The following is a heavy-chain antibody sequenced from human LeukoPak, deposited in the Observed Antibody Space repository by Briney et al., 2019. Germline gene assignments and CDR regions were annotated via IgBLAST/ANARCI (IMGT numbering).Heavy chain of an antibody. CDR3: ARGESYYDSSGLFDY. CDR2: ISYDGSNK. D-gene: IGHD3-22*01. CDR1: GFTFSSYA. V-gene: IGHV3-30-3*01. J-gene: IGHJ4*02. Sequence: GGSLRLSCAASGFTFSSYAMPWVRQAPGKGLEWVAVISYDGSNKYYADSVKGRFTISRDNSKNTLYLQMNSLRAEDTAVYYCARGESYYDSSGLFDYWGQGTLVTVSS.